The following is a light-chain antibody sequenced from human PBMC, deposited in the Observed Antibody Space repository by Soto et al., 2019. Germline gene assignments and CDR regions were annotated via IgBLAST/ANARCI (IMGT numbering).Light chain of an antibody. Sequence: EIVLTQSPGTLSLSPGERATLSCRASQSVSSGYLAWYQQKPGQAPRLLIYGASNRATGIPDRFSGSGSGTDFTLTISRLEPEDFAVYYCQQYADSPLTFGGGTKVDI. CDR2: GAS. V-gene: IGKV3-20*01. J-gene: IGKJ4*01. CDR3: QQYADSPLT. CDR1: QSVSSGY.